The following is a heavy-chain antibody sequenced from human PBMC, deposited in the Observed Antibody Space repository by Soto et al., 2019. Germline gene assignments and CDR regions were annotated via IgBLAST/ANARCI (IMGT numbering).Heavy chain of an antibody. V-gene: IGHV1-69*13. CDR3: ARYRPRIDFITMVRGVSRTYWYFDL. CDR2: IIPISGTA. D-gene: IGHD3-10*01. Sequence: SVKVSCKASGGTFSSYAISWVRQAPGQGLEWMGGIIPISGTANYGQKFQGRVTNTADESTSTAYMELSSLRSEDTAVYYCARYRPRIDFITMVRGVSRTYWYFDLWGRGTLVTVSS. CDR1: GGTFSSYA. J-gene: IGHJ2*01.